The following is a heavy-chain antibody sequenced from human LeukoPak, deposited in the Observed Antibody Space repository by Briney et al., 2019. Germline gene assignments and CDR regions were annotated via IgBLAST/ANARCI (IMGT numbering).Heavy chain of an antibody. CDR2: ISGSGGST. Sequence: GGSLRLSCAASGFTFSSYAMSWVRQAPGKGLEWVSAISGSGGSTYYADSVKGRFTISRDNAKNSLYLQMNSLRAEDTAVYYCARDHDFWSGYDYWGQGTLVTVSS. J-gene: IGHJ4*02. V-gene: IGHV3-23*01. CDR3: ARDHDFWSGYDY. D-gene: IGHD3-3*01. CDR1: GFTFSSYA.